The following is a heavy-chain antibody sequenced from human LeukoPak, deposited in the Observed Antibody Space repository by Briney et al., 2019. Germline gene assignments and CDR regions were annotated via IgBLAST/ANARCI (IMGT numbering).Heavy chain of an antibody. D-gene: IGHD3-10*01. V-gene: IGHV3-48*03. CDR1: GFTFSSYE. CDR2: ISSSGSTI. Sequence: GGSLRLSCAASGFTFSSYEMNWVRQAPGKGPEWVSYISSSGSTIYYADSVKGRFTISRDNAKNSLYVQMNSLRAEDTAVYYCARGRRVRGVYFDYWGQGTLVTVSS. J-gene: IGHJ4*02. CDR3: ARGRRVRGVYFDY.